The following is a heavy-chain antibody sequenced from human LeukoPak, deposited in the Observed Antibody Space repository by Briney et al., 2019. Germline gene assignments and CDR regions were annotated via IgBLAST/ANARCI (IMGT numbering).Heavy chain of an antibody. CDR3: ARGSYYYSYYYYYMDV. V-gene: IGHV4-59*12. J-gene: IGHJ6*03. CDR1: GGSISSYY. CDR2: IYYSGST. Sequence: SETLSLTCTVSGGSISSYYWSWIRQPPGKGLEWIGYIYYSGSTNYNPSLKSRVTISVDTSKNQFSLKLSSVTAADTAVYYCARGSYYYSYYYYYMDVWGKGTTVTISS. D-gene: IGHD3-22*01.